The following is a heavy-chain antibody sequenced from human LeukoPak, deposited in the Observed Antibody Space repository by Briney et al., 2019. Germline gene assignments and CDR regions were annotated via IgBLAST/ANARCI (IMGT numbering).Heavy chain of an antibody. V-gene: IGHV4-59*01. D-gene: IGHD3-10*01. CDR1: GGSISSYY. CDR3: ARYGSGCSGLDY. J-gene: IGHJ4*02. Sequence: PSETLSLTCTVSGGSISSYYWSWIRQPPGKGLEWIGYIYYSGSTNYNPSLKSRVTISVDTSKNQFSLKLSSVTAADTAVYYCARYGSGCSGLDYWGQGTLVTVSS. CDR2: IYYSGST.